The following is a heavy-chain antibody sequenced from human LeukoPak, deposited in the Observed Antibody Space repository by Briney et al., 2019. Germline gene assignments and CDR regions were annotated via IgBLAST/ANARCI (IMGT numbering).Heavy chain of an antibody. CDR2: ISYDGSNK. Sequence: GGSLRLSCAASGFTFSSYAMHWVRQAPGKGLEWVAVISYDGSNKYYADSVKGRFTISRDNSKNTLYLQMNSLKTEDTAVYYCTAFYYYDSSGYLNWFDPWGQGTLVTVSS. V-gene: IGHV3-30-3*01. J-gene: IGHJ5*02. D-gene: IGHD3-22*01. CDR1: GFTFSSYA. CDR3: TAFYYYDSSGYLNWFDP.